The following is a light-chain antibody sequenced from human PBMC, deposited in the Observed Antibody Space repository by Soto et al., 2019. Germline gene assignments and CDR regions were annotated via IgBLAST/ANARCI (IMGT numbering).Light chain of an antibody. V-gene: IGKV1-39*01. Sequence: DIQMTQSPSSLSASVGERVTITCRARQNISSYLNWYQQKPGKAPKLLIYAASSLQSGVPSRFSGSGSGTDFTLTISILQPEDFATYYCQQSYTTPRTFGQGTRVEIK. CDR3: QQSYTTPRT. CDR1: QNISSY. CDR2: AAS. J-gene: IGKJ1*01.